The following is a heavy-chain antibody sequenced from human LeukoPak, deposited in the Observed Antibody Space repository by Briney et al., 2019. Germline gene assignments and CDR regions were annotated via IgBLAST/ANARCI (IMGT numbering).Heavy chain of an antibody. Sequence: GESLKISGKGSGYSFTSYWIAWVGQMPGKDLKWMGIIYPGDSDTRYRPSFQGQRTISVDKSITTAYLHCSSLNASDTAMYYCARNRSGSYYDAFDMWGQGTMVTVSS. D-gene: IGHD1-26*01. CDR3: ARNRSGSYYDAFDM. CDR1: GYSFTSYW. J-gene: IGHJ3*02. CDR2: IYPGDSDT. V-gene: IGHV5-51*01.